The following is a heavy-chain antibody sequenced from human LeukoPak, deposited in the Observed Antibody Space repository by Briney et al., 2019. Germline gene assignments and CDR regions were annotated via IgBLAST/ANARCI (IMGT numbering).Heavy chain of an antibody. CDR1: EFTFSLYA. J-gene: IGHJ4*02. D-gene: IGHD2-2*01. CDR3: ARDTYQPGLIDC. V-gene: IGHV3-21*05. Sequence: GSLRLSCAASEFTFSLYAMNWVRRAPGKGLEWVSYINDVSSDIHYADSVKGRFTISRDNAKNTLYLQMNSLRAEDTAVYYCARDTYQPGLIDCWGQGTLVTVSS. CDR2: INDVSSDI.